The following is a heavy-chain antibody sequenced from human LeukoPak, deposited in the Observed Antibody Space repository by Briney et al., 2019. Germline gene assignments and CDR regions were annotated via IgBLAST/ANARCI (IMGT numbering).Heavy chain of an antibody. D-gene: IGHD6-13*01. J-gene: IGHJ1*01. V-gene: IGHV1-2*02. Sequence: ASVKVSCKASGYTFTGYYMHWVRQAPGQGLEWMGWINPNSGGTNYAQKFQGRVTMTRDPSITTVYMESSSLRSDDTAVYYCARDSGLGSNWDEFFQHWGQGALVTVSS. CDR2: INPNSGGT. CDR3: ARDSGLGSNWDEFFQH. CDR1: GYTFTGYY.